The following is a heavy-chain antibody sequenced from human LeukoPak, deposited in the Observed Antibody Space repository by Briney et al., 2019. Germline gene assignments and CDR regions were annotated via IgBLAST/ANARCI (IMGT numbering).Heavy chain of an antibody. J-gene: IGHJ6*02. Sequence: ASVKVSCKASGYTFTGYYMHWVRQAPGQGLEWMGWINPNSGGTNYAQKFQGRVTMTRDTSISTAYMELSRLRSDDTAVYYCAREIPYYDFWSGYYNYYYYGMDVWGQGTTVTVSS. CDR1: GYTFTGYY. CDR3: AREIPYYDFWSGYYNYYYYGMDV. D-gene: IGHD3-3*01. CDR2: INPNSGGT. V-gene: IGHV1-2*02.